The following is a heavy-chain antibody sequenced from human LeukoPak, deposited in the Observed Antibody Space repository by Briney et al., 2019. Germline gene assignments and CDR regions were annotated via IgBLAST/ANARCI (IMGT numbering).Heavy chain of an antibody. D-gene: IGHD3-10*01. J-gene: IGHJ5*02. Sequence: ASVKVSCKASGYTFTGYYMHWVRQAPGQGLEWMGWINPNSGGTNYAQKFQGRVTMTRDTSISTAYMELSRLRSDDTAVYYCATDPHGSGSYYNALTWGQGTLVTVSS. CDR3: ATDPHGSGSYYNALT. V-gene: IGHV1-2*02. CDR2: INPNSGGT. CDR1: GYTFTGYY.